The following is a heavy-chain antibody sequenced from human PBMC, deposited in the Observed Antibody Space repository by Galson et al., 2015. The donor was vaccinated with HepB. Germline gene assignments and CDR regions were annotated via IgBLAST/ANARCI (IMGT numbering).Heavy chain of an antibody. V-gene: IGHV4-39*01. CDR2: IYYSGST. D-gene: IGHD5-24*01. CDR1: GGSISSSSYY. Sequence: SETLSLTCTVSGGSISSSSYYWGWIRQPPGKGLEWIGSIYYSGSTYYNPSLKSRVTISVDTSKNQFSLKLSSVTAADTAVYYCARGHRPLGEMATIYLGYWGQGTLVTVSS. J-gene: IGHJ4*02. CDR3: ARGHRPLGEMATIYLGY.